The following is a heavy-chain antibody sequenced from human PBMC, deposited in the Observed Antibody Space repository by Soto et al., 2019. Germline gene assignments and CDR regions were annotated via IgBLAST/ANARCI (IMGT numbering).Heavy chain of an antibody. D-gene: IGHD3-16*01. CDR3: ARGLTANFDY. CDR2: TYYRSKWYN. J-gene: IGHJ4*02. Sequence: SQTLSRTCAISGDSVSLNSAAWNWNRQSPSRGLEWLGRTYYRSKWYNDYAVSVKSRITINPDSSKNQFSLQLNSVTPEDTAIYYCARGLTANFDYWGQGTPVTVSS. V-gene: IGHV6-1*01. CDR1: GDSVSLNSAA.